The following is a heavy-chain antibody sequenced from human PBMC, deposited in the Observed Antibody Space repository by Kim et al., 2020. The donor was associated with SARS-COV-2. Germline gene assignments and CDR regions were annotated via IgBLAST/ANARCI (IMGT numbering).Heavy chain of an antibody. V-gene: IGHV5-51*01. D-gene: IGHD3-22*01. Sequence: GESLKISCKGSGYSFTSYWIGWVRQMPGKGLEWMGIIYPGDSDTRYSPSFQGQVTISADKSISTAYLQWSSLKASDTAMYYCERWTKLVRAGDDSSGYPYWGQGTMVTVSS. CDR1: GYSFTSYW. CDR2: IYPGDSDT. CDR3: ERWTKLVRAGDDSSGYPY. J-gene: IGHJ4*02.